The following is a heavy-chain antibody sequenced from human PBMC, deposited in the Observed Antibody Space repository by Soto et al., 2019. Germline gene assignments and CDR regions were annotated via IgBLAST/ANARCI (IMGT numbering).Heavy chain of an antibody. V-gene: IGHV1-69*13. D-gene: IGHD3-22*01. CDR1: GGTFSSYA. J-gene: IGHJ4*02. Sequence: GASVQVSCKASGGTFSSYAISWVRQAPGQGLEWMGGIIPIFGTANYAQKFQGRVTITADEPTSTAYMELSSLRSEDTAVYYCASRFGYGSSGYPGWECRYWGQGTLVTVSS. CDR3: ASRFGYGSSGYPGWECRY. CDR2: IIPIFGTA.